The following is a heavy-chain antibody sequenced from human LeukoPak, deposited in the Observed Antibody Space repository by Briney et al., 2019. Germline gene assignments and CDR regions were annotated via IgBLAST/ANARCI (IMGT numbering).Heavy chain of an antibody. CDR3: AKDGGKKGYSYGYLDV. Sequence: PGGSLRLSCAASGFTFSSYAMSWVRQAPGKGLEWVSAISGSGGSTYYADSVKGRFTISRDNSKNTLHLQMNSLRAEDTAVYYCAKDGGKKGYSYGYLDVWGQGTTVTVSS. CDR2: ISGSGGST. D-gene: IGHD5-18*01. CDR1: GFTFSSYA. J-gene: IGHJ6*02. V-gene: IGHV3-23*01.